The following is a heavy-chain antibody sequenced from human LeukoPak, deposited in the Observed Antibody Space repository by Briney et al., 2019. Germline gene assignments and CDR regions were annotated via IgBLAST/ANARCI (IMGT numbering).Heavy chain of an antibody. Sequence: GGSLRLSCAASGFTFNTYSMNWVRQAPGKGLEWVSSISSWNYFIYYADSVKGRFTISRDNAKNELYLQMNSLRAEDTAVYCCARDGGVDRLGVAVTDGFDPWGQGTLVSVSS. CDR2: ISSWNYFI. CDR3: ARDGGVDRLGVAVTDGFDP. CDR1: GFTFNTYS. J-gene: IGHJ5*02. V-gene: IGHV3-21*01. D-gene: IGHD6-19*01.